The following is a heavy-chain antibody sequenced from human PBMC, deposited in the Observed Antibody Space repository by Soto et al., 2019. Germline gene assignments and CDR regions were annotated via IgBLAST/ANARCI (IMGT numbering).Heavy chain of an antibody. CDR1: GYTFTGYY. Sequence: QVQLVQSGAEVKKPGASVKVSCKASGYTFTGYYMHWVRQAPGQGLEWMGWINPNSGGTNYAQKCQGWVTMTRDTSISTAYMERSRLRSDDTAVYYCARGQTQFEYWGQGTLVTVSS. J-gene: IGHJ4*02. CDR2: INPNSGGT. V-gene: IGHV1-2*04. CDR3: ARGQTQFEY.